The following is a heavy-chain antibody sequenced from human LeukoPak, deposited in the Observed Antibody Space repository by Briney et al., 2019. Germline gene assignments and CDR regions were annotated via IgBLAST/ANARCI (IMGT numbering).Heavy chain of an antibody. Sequence: GGSLRLSGAASGFTFSTYTMNWVRQAPGKGLEWVSTVSDSSDVHYSDSVKGRFTISRDNARNSLYLQMNSLRDEDTAVYYCVRDGLHTAHFDYWGQGTLVTVSS. CDR3: VRDGLHTAHFDY. CDR2: VSDSSDV. J-gene: IGHJ4*02. D-gene: IGHD5-18*01. CDR1: GFTFSTYT. V-gene: IGHV3-48*02.